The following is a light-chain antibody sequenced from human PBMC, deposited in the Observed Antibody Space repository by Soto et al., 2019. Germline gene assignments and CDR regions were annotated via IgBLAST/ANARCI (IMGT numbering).Light chain of an antibody. CDR3: QQYHNWPRT. CDR1: QSVSSN. Sequence: EIVMTQSPATLPVSPGERATLSCSASQSVSSNLAWYQQKPGQAPRLLLYGASTRATGIPARFSGSGSGTEFPLAISSLLSEDFAVYYCQQYHNWPRTFGQGTKVESK. J-gene: IGKJ1*01. V-gene: IGKV3-15*01. CDR2: GAS.